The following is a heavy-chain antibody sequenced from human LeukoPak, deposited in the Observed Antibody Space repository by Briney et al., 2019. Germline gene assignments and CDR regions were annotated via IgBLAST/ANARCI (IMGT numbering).Heavy chain of an antibody. CDR3: ARNKQWLVGRGFGY. CDR1: GFTFSSYA. J-gene: IGHJ4*02. D-gene: IGHD6-19*01. V-gene: IGHV3-30*04. CDR2: ISYDGSNK. Sequence: GGSLRLSCAASGFTFSSYAMHWVRQAPGKGLEWVAVISYDGSNKYYADSVKGRFTISRDNSKNTLYLQMNSLRAEDTAVYYCARNKQWLVGRGFGYWGQGTLVTVSS.